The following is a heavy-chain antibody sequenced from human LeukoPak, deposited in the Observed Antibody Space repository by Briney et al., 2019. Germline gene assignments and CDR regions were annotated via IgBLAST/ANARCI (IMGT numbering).Heavy chain of an antibody. CDR3: AKVAGIWNHAAFDI. CDR2: ISWNSGSI. J-gene: IGHJ3*02. D-gene: IGHD1-1*01. V-gene: IGHV3-9*01. CDR1: GFTFDDYA. Sequence: GGSLRLSCAASGFTFDDYAMHWVRQAPGKGPEWVSGISWNSGSIGYADSVKGRFTISRDNAKNSLYLQMNSLRAEDTALYYCAKVAGIWNHAAFDIWGQGTMVTVSS.